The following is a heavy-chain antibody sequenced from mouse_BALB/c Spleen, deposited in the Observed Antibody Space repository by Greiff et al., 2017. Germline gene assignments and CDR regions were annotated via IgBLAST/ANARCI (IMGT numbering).Heavy chain of an antibody. V-gene: IGHV6-6*02. J-gene: IGHJ4*01. CDR2: IRLKSNNYAT. D-gene: IGHD1-2*01. Sequence: DVMLVESGGGLVQPGGSMKLSCVASGFTFSNYWMNWVRQSPEKGLEWVAEIRLKSNNYATHYAESVKGRFTISRDDSKSSVYLQMNNLRAEDTGIYYCTFHYYGATGGYYAMDYWGQGTSVTVSS. CDR3: TFHYYGATGGYYAMDY. CDR1: GFTFSNYW.